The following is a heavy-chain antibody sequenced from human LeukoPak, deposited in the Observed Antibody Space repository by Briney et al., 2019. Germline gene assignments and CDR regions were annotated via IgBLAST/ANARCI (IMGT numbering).Heavy chain of an antibody. CDR3: ARVAVADH. Sequence: GGSLRLSCAASGFTVSNNYMTWVRQAPGKGLEWVAVISYDGSNKYYADSVKGRFTISRDNSKNSLYLQMNSLRAEDTAVYYCARVAVADHWGQGTLVTVSS. V-gene: IGHV3-30-3*01. D-gene: IGHD6-19*01. J-gene: IGHJ4*02. CDR1: GFTVSNNY. CDR2: ISYDGSNK.